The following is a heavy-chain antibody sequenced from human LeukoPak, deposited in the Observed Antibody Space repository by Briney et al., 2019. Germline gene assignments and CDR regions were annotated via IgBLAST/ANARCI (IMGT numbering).Heavy chain of an antibody. J-gene: IGHJ5*01. CDR3: ARAQPPYHGRLDS. D-gene: IGHD3-16*01. Sequence: GGSLRLACAASGFTFSSYDMHWVRQATGKGLEWVSGIGIAGDTHYPDSVRGRFTIFRENAKNSLYLQMNSLRAEDMAVYCCARAQPPYHGRLDSWGQGILVTVSS. CDR1: GFTFSSYD. V-gene: IGHV3-13*01. CDR2: IGIAGDT.